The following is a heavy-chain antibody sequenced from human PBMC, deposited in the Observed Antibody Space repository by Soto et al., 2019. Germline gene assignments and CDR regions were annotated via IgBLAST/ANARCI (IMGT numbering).Heavy chain of an antibody. CDR1: GYTFTNNG. CDR3: ARGTYDFWSGAYYYFAMDV. V-gene: IGHV1-18*04. Sequence: QVQLVQSGAEVKKPGASVKVSCKASGYTFTNNGITWVRQAPGQGLEWMGWISPYNDNANNAQKFQGRITMTTGTSTSTAYMELRSLRSDDTAVYYCARGTYDFWSGAYYYFAMDVWGQGTTVTVSS. CDR2: ISPYNDNA. J-gene: IGHJ6*02. D-gene: IGHD3-3*01.